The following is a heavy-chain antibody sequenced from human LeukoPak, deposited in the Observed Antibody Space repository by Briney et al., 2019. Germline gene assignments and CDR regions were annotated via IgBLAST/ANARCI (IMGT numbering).Heavy chain of an antibody. J-gene: IGHJ6*03. D-gene: IGHD5/OR15-5a*01. Sequence: PSETLSLTCAVSGYSISSGYYWGWIRQPPGKGLEWIGSIYHSGSTYYNPSLKSRVTISVDTSKNQFSLKLNSVTAADTAVYYCARRVSDYYYYMDVWGKGTTVTVSS. V-gene: IGHV4-38-2*01. CDR3: ARRVSDYYYYMDV. CDR2: IYHSGST. CDR1: GYSISSGYY.